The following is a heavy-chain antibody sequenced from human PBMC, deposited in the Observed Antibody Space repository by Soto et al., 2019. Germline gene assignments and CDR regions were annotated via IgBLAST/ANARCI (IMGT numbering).Heavy chain of an antibody. CDR3: ARDRECSGGTCYNYFDY. D-gene: IGHD2-15*01. V-gene: IGHV4-34*09. CDR1: GGSFSGHY. CDR2: IYYSGST. Sequence: PSETLSLTCAVYGGSFSGHYWSWIRQSPGKGLEWIGYIYYSGSTYYNPSLRSRVTISVDTSKNQFSLKPSSVTAADTAVYYCARDRECSGGTCYNYFDYWGQGTLVTVSS. J-gene: IGHJ4*02.